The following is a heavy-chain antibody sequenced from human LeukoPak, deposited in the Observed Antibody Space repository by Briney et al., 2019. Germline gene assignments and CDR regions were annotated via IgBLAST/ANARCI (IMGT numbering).Heavy chain of an antibody. D-gene: IGHD6-19*01. V-gene: IGHV4-59*12. Sequence: SETLSLTCTVSGGSISTYYWTWIRQPPGKGLEWIGYIYDSGSTNYNPSLKSRVTISVDKSKNQFSLKLSSVTAADTAVYYCARVPRYSSGWYLGGVSDPPLWGQGTLVTVSS. J-gene: IGHJ4*02. CDR2: IYDSGST. CDR1: GGSISTYY. CDR3: ARVPRYSSGWYLGGVSDPPL.